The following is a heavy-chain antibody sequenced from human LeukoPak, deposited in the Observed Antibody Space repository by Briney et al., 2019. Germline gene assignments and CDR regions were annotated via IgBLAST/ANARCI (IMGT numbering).Heavy chain of an antibody. CDR1: GFTFSNYV. V-gene: IGHV3-23*01. D-gene: IGHD2-21*02. CDR3: AKEKETARGPFDY. CDR2: ISGSGGST. Sequence: PGGSLRHSCAASGFTFSNYVMSWVRQAPGKGLEWGSGISGSGGSTYYADSVKGRFTISRDNSKNTLYLQMNSPRAEDTAVYYCAKEKETARGPFDYWGQGTLVTVSS. J-gene: IGHJ4*02.